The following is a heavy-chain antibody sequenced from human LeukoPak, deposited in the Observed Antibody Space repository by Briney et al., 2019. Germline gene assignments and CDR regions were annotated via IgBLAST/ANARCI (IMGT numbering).Heavy chain of an antibody. V-gene: IGHV3-7*01. D-gene: IGHD3-3*01. Sequence: GGSLRLSCVGSGFTFSRYWLNWVRQAPGKGLEWVANMNQDGSEIYYLDSVKGRFTISRDNAKNSVYLQMNGLKAEDTAVYYCATDRGWRTSGYYLYYFEYWGQGTLVTYSS. CDR3: ATDRGWRTSGYYLYYFEY. CDR1: GFTFSRYW. J-gene: IGHJ4*02. CDR2: MNQDGSEI.